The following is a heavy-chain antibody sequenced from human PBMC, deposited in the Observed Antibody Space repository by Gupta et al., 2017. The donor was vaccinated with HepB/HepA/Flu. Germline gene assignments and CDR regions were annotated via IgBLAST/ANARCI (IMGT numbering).Heavy chain of an antibody. Sequence: QVQLQESGPGLVKPSQTLSLTCSVSGGSISSGYHYWSWIRQRPGKGLEWIGYIYYSGDTYYNPSLKRRVTISIDTSKNQFSLKLRSVTAADTAVYFCARDRQHDYIDYRGEGHFDYWGQGTLVTVSS. CDR3: ARDRQHDYIDYRGEGHFDY. CDR2: IYYSGDT. V-gene: IGHV4-31*03. J-gene: IGHJ4*02. D-gene: IGHD4-11*01. CDR1: GGSISSGYHY.